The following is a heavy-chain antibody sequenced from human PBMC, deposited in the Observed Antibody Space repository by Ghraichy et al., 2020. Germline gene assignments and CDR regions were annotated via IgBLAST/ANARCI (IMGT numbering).Heavy chain of an antibody. V-gene: IGHV4-34*01. CDR1: GGSFSGYY. J-gene: IGHJ3*02. CDR2: INHSGST. D-gene: IGHD3-3*01. CDR3: ARGGRFRPGTDAFDI. Sequence: SETLSLTCAVYGGSFSGYYWSWIRQPPGKGLEWIGEINHSGSTNYNPSLKSRVTISVDTSKNQFSLKLSSVTAADTAVYYCARGGRFRPGTDAFDIWGQGTMVTVSS.